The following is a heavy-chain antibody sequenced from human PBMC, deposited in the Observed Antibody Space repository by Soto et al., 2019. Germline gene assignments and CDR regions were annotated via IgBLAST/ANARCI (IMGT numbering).Heavy chain of an antibody. J-gene: IGHJ3*01. CDR2: IYPGDSDT. V-gene: IGHV5-51*01. CDR3: ARIYYDDSGFYYCDSFYF. CDR1: GYNFSTYW. D-gene: IGHD3-22*01. Sequence: PGESLKISCQASGYNFSTYWIGWVRHMPGRRLECMGIIYPGDSDTRYSPTFEGRVTISADRSISTAYLQWRSLKASDSAMYYCARIYYDDSGFYYCDSFYFWGQGTMVTVSS.